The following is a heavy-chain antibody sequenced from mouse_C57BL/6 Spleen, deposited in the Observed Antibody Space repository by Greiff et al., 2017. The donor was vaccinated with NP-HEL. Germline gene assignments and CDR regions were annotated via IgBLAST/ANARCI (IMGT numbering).Heavy chain of an antibody. V-gene: IGHV1-55*01. D-gene: IGHD2-1*01. Sequence: QVQLQQPGAELVKPGASVKMSCKASGYTFTSYWITWVKQRPGQGLEWIGDIYPGSGSTNYNEKFKSKATLTVDTSSSTAYMQLSSLTSEVSAVYYCASGYGNYEGHYFDYWGQGTTLTVSS. CDR2: IYPGSGST. J-gene: IGHJ2*01. CDR3: ASGYGNYEGHYFDY. CDR1: GYTFTSYW.